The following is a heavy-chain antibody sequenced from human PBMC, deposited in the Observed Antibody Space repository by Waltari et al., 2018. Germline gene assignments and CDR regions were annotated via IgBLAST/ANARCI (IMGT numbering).Heavy chain of an antibody. V-gene: IGHV3-30*18. J-gene: IGHJ4*02. CDR3: AKDLATGQRIIDY. CDR1: GFTFSNYA. CDR2: ISYDGNNK. Sequence: QVQLVESGGGVVQPGRSLRLSCAASGFTFSNYAMYWVRQAPGMGLEWVAVISYDGNNKYYADSVKGRFTISRDNSKNTLYLQMNSLRAEDAALYYCAKDLATGQRIIDYWGQGTLVTVSS.